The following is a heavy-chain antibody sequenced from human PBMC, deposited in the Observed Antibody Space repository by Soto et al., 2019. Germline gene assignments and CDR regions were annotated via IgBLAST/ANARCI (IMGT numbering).Heavy chain of an antibody. CDR1: GYTFTSYY. CDR3: ATNYNSYGSGSHQTSPWSYYYMDV. D-gene: IGHD3-10*01. J-gene: IGHJ6*03. V-gene: IGHV1-46*03. Sequence: ASVKVSCKASGYTFTSYYMHWVRQAPGQGLEWMGIINPSGGSTKYAQKFQGGVTMTRDTSTSTVYMELSSLRSEDTAVYYCATNYNSYGSGSHQTSPWSYYYMDVWGRGTTVTVSS. CDR2: INPSGGST.